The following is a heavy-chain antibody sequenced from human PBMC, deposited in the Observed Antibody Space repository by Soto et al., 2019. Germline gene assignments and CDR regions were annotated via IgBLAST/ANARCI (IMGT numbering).Heavy chain of an antibody. Sequence: TLSLTCAVSGGSISSGGYSWSWIRQPPGKGLEWIGYIYHSGSTYYNPSLKSRVTISVDRSKNQFSLKLSSVTAADTAVYYCARGLYGGYGMDVWGQGNTVTVSS. J-gene: IGHJ6*02. CDR1: GGSISSGGYS. D-gene: IGHD4-17*01. V-gene: IGHV4-30-2*01. CDR2: IYHSGST. CDR3: ARGLYGGYGMDV.